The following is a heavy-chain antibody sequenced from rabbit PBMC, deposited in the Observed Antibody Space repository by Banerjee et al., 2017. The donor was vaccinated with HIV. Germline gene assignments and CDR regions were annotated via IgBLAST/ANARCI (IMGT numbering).Heavy chain of an antibody. CDR3: ARWVSGSNYWDL. D-gene: IGHD8-1*01. CDR2: IDAGSSGYT. J-gene: IGHJ6*01. V-gene: IGHV1S40*01. CDR1: GFDLSSYW. Sequence: QSLEESGGDLVQPGASLTHTCTASGFDLSSYWMCWVRQAPGKGLEWIACIDAGSSGYTWYANWAKGRFTISKTSSTTVTLQMTTMTGADTDTYFCARWVSGSNYWDLWGPGTLVTVS.